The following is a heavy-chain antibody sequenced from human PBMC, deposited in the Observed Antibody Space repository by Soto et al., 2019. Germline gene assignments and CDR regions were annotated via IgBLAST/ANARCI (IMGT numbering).Heavy chain of an antibody. Sequence: QVQLVQSGAEVKKPGSSVKVSCKASGGTFSSYAISWVRQAPGQGLEWMGGIIPIFGTANYAQKFQGRVTITADESTSTAYMELSSLRAEDTAVYYCARKGICSGGSCYDWFDPWGQGTLVTVSS. CDR3: ARKGICSGGSCYDWFDP. CDR1: GGTFSSYA. D-gene: IGHD2-15*01. V-gene: IGHV1-69*01. CDR2: IIPIFGTA. J-gene: IGHJ5*02.